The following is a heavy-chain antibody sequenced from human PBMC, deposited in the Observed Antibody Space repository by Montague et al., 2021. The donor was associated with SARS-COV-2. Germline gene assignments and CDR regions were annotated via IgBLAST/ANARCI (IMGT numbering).Heavy chain of an antibody. V-gene: IGHV3-23*01. CDR1: GFTFSTYA. CDR2: IGGGGDTT. D-gene: IGHD6-19*01. Sequence: SLRLSCAASGFTFSTYAMSWVRQAPGKGLEWVSTIGGGGDTTYYADSVKGRFTISRDNSKNTVFLQMNSLRAEDTATYYCATDSSYSSGVWGQGTTVTVSS. J-gene: IGHJ6*02. CDR3: ATDSSYSSGV.